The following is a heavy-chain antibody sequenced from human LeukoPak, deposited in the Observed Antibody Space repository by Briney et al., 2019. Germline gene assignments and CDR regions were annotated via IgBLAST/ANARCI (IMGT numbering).Heavy chain of an antibody. D-gene: IGHD2-2*01. J-gene: IGHJ4*02. CDR2: IRSKAYGGTT. CDR1: GFTFGDYA. V-gene: IGHV3-49*03. Sequence: GGSLRLSCTASGFTFGDYAMSWFRQAPGKGLEWVGFIRSKAYGGTTEYAASVKGRFTISRDDSKSIAYLQMNSLKTEDTAVYYCTRDTPGGYQLPADYWGQGTLVTVSS. CDR3: TRDTPGGYQLPADY.